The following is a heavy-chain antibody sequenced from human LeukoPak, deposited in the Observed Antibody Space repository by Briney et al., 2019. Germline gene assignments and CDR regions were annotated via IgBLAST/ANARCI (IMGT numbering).Heavy chain of an antibody. V-gene: IGHV1-46*01. Sequence: ASVKVSCKASGYTFTSYYIHWVRQAPGQGLEWMGIINPSGGSTNYAQKFQERLTITRDMSTSTAYMELGSLRSEDTAVYYCAAASLLWDPGEWGQGTLVTVSS. CDR3: AAASLLWDPGE. CDR2: INPSGGST. J-gene: IGHJ4*02. CDR1: GYTFTSYY. D-gene: IGHD3-10*01.